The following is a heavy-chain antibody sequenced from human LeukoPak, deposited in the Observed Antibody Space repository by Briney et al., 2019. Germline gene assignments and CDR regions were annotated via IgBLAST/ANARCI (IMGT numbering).Heavy chain of an antibody. V-gene: IGHV3-7*05. CDR3: ARGGDSSSWYWFDY. J-gene: IGHJ4*02. Sequence: PGGSLRLSCAASGFTFSNYWMSWVRQAPGKGLEWVANIKQDGSEKYYADSVKGRFTISRDNAKNSLYLQMNSLRAEDTAVYYCARGGDSSSWYWFDYWGQGTLVTVSS. CDR1: GFTFSNYW. D-gene: IGHD6-13*01. CDR2: IKQDGSEK.